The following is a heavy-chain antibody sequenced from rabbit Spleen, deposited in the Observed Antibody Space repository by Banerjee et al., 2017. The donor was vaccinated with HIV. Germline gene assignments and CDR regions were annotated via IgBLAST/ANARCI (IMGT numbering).Heavy chain of an antibody. CDR1: GFSFSSGYD. CDR2: TYNGDGST. J-gene: IGHJ3*01. D-gene: IGHD4-1*01. V-gene: IGHV1S47*01. Sequence: QEQLEESGGGLVKPEGSLTLTCKASGFSFSSGYDMCWVRQAPGKGPEWIACTYNGDGSTYYASWVNGRFTISSDNAQSTVDLKMTSLTAADTATYFCARAIVPWLGLTRLDLWGQGTLVTVS. CDR3: ARAIVPWLGLTRLDL.